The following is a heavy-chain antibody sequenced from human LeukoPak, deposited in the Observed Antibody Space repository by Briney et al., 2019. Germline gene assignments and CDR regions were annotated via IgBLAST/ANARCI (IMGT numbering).Heavy chain of an antibody. V-gene: IGHV4-4*02. Sequence: SGTLSLTCAVSGGSISSSNWWSWVRQPPGKGLEWIGEIYHSGSTNYNPSLKSRVTISVDKSKNQFSLKLSSVTAADTAVYYCARVPKALLNNWFDPWGQGTLVTVSS. CDR3: ARVPKALLNNWFDP. J-gene: IGHJ5*02. CDR1: GGSISSSNW. D-gene: IGHD3-10*01. CDR2: IYHSGST.